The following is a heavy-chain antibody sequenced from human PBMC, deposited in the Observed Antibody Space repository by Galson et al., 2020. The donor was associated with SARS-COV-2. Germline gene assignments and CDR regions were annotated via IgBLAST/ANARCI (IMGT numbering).Heavy chain of an antibody. CDR1: GFTFSSYA. CDR2: ISYDGSNK. CDR3: ARDGGGYMDV. Sequence: TGGSLRLSCAASGFTFSSYAMHWVRQAQGKGLEWVAVISYDGSNKYYADSVKGRFTISRDNSKNTLYLQMNSLRAEDTAVYYCARDGGGYMDVWGQGTTVTVSS. J-gene: IGHJ6*02. V-gene: IGHV3-30-3*01. D-gene: IGHD3-16*01.